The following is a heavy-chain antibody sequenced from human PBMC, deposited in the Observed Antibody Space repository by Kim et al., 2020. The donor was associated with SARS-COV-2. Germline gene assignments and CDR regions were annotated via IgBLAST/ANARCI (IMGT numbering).Heavy chain of an antibody. V-gene: IGHV4-4*02. J-gene: IGHJ4*02. CDR3: ATHAKLGDDPGIAAAVGY. Sequence: SETLSLTCAVSGGSISSSNWWSWVRQPPGKGLEWIGEIYHSGSTNYNPSLKSRVTISVDKSKNQFSLKLSSVTAADTAVYYCATHAKLGDDPGIAAAVGYWGQGTLVTVSS. CDR1: GGSISSSNW. CDR2: IYHSGST. D-gene: IGHD6-13*01.